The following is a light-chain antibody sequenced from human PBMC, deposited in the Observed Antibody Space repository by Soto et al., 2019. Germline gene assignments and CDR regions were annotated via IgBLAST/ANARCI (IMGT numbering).Light chain of an antibody. CDR1: QGISSW. CDR2: DAS. Sequence: TSQSSATVSSSVGDRVTISCRASQGISSWLAWYQQKPGKAPKLLIYDASSLESGVPSRFSGSGSGTEFTLTISSLQPDDFATYYCQQYNSYLWTFGQGTKVDI. J-gene: IGKJ1*01. CDR3: QQYNSYLWT. V-gene: IGKV1-5*01.